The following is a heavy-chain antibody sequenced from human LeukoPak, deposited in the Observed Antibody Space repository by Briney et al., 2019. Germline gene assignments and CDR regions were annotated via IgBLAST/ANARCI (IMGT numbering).Heavy chain of an antibody. CDR3: ARDTSITIFGVAPPFDP. V-gene: IGHV1-18*01. D-gene: IGHD3-3*01. J-gene: IGHJ5*02. Sequence: GASVRVSCTASGYTFTSYGISWVRQAPGQGLEWMGWISAYNGNTNYAQKLQGRVTMTTDTSTSTAYMELRSLRSDDTAVYYCARDTSITIFGVAPPFDPWGQGTLVTVSS. CDR2: ISAYNGNT. CDR1: GYTFTSYG.